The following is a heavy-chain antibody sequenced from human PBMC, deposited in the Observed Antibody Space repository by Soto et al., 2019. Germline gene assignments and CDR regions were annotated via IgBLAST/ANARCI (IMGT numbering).Heavy chain of an antibody. CDR3: AKGSTSWSWDAFDI. J-gene: IGHJ3*02. CDR1: GYTFTSYG. V-gene: IGHV1-18*01. Sequence: GASVKVSCKASGYTFTSYGISWVRQAPGQGLEWMGWISAYNGNTNYAQKLQGRVTMTTDTSTSTAYMELRSLRSDDTAVYYCAKGSTSWSWDAFDIWGQGTMVTVSS. D-gene: IGHD2-2*01. CDR2: ISAYNGNT.